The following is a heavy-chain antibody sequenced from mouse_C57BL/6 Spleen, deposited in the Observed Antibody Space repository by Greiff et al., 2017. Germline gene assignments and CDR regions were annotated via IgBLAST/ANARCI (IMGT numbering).Heavy chain of an antibody. J-gene: IGHJ4*01. CDR3: ARSAITTVVGGAMDY. D-gene: IGHD1-1*01. CDR1: GYTFTDYY. CDR2: INPNNGGT. V-gene: IGHV1-26*01. Sequence: VQLKHSGPELVKPGASVKISCKASGYTFTDYYMNWVKQSHGKSLEWIGDINPNNGGTSYNQKFKGKATLTVDKSSSTAYMELRSLTSEDSAVYYCARSAITTVVGGAMDYWGQGTSVTVSS.